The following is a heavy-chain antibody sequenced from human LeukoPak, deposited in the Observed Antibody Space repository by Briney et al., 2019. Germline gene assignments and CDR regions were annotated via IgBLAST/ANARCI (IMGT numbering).Heavy chain of an antibody. J-gene: IGHJ4*02. V-gene: IGHV1-46*01. CDR1: LYRFTRSV. D-gene: IGHD1-1*01. CDR2: INPSDDTT. CDR3: ARDIRDHSGTAVSPFDS. Sequence: ASVKVSSKPSLYRFTRSVVNSVREAPGQGLEWMGIINPSDDTTTHAQKFQGRVTMTSDTSTSTVYMELSSPRSEDTAVHYCARDIRDHSGTAVSPFDSWGQGTLVTVSS.